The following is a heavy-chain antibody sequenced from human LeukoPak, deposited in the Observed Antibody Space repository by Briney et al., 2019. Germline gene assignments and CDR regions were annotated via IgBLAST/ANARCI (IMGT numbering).Heavy chain of an antibody. CDR1: EFTFSSYW. CDR2: INSDGRTA. D-gene: IGHD3-22*01. CDR3: AREGYYDSSGYSIRFSY. J-gene: IGHJ4*02. Sequence: GGSLRLSCEASEFTFSSYWMHWVRQAPGKGLVWVSRINSDGRTAIYADSVKGRFTISRDNAKNTLYLQMNSLRAEDTAVYYCAREGYYDSSGYSIRFSYWGQGALVTVSS. V-gene: IGHV3-74*01.